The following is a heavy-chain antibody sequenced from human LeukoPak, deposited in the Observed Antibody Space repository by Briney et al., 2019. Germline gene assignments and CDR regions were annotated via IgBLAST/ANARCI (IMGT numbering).Heavy chain of an antibody. D-gene: IGHD6-13*01. CDR1: GFRFSDSG. CDR3: ARDPGSSSFDL. V-gene: IGHV3-7*01. CDR2: IKQDGSEK. J-gene: IGHJ4*02. Sequence: PGGSLRLSCAASGFRFSDSGMHWGRQAPGKGLEWVSNIKQDGSEKYYVDSVKGRFTISRDNAKNSLYLQMNSLRAEDTAVYYCARDPGSSSFDLWGRGALVTVSS.